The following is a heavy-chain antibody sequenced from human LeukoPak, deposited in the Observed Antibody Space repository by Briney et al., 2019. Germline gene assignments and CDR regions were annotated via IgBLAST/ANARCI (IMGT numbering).Heavy chain of an antibody. Sequence: GRSLRLSCAASGFTFSSYGMHWVRQAPGKGLEWVAVIWYDGSNKYYADSVKGRFTISRDNSKNTLYLQMNSLRAEDTAVYYCAREGVAIAVAGNLRGYFDYWGQGTLVTVSS. CDR1: GFTFSSYG. D-gene: IGHD6-19*01. V-gene: IGHV3-33*01. J-gene: IGHJ4*02. CDR3: AREGVAIAVAGNLRGYFDY. CDR2: IWYDGSNK.